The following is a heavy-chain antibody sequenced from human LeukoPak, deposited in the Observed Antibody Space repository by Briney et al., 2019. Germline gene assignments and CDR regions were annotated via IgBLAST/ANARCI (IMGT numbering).Heavy chain of an antibody. Sequence: PGRSLRLSCAASGFTFSSYAMHWVRQAPGKGLEWVAVISYDGSNKYYADSVKGRFTISRDNSKSTLYLQMNSLRAEDTAVYYCARALWPHIVVVVAATRPTSGMDVWGQGTTVTVSS. D-gene: IGHD2-15*01. CDR2: ISYDGSNK. J-gene: IGHJ6*02. CDR1: GFTFSSYA. CDR3: ARALWPHIVVVVAATRPTSGMDV. V-gene: IGHV3-30-3*01.